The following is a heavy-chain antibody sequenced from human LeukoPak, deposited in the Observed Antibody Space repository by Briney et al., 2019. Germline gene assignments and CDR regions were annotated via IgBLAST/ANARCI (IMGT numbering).Heavy chain of an antibody. CDR2: IVVGSGNT. D-gene: IGHD2-2*02. J-gene: IGHJ4*02. V-gene: IGHV1-58*01. Sequence: SVKVSCKASGFTFTSSAVQWVRQARGQRLEWIGWIVVGSGNTNYAQKFQERVTITRDMSTSTAYMELSSLRSEDTAVYYCAREARRSTSCYSYWGQGTLVTVSS. CDR3: AREARRSTSCYSY. CDR1: GFTFTSSA.